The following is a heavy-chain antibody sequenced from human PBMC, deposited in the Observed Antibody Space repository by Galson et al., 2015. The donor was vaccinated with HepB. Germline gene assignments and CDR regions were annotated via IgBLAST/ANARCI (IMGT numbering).Heavy chain of an antibody. CDR2: IYTSGST. Sequence: SETLSLTCSVSDGSIRSYYWSWIRQPAGKGLEWIGRIYTSGSTNYNPSLKSRVTMAIDTSKNQFSLKLNSVTAADTAVYYCARSLSGWFDAYYYGMDVWGQGTTVTVSS. V-gene: IGHV4-4*07. CDR1: DGSIRSYY. CDR3: ARSLSGWFDAYYYGMDV. J-gene: IGHJ6*02. D-gene: IGHD6-19*01.